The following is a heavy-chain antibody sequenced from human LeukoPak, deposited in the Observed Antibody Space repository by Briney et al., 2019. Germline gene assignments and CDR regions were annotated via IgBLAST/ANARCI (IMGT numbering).Heavy chain of an antibody. CDR3: TSKWHGYD. J-gene: IGHJ4*02. CDR2: IRYDGSNK. V-gene: IGHV3-7*03. CDR1: GFTFSSYW. Sequence: GGSLRLSCAASGFTFSSYWMSWVRQAPGKGLEWVAFIRYDGSNKYYADSVKGRFTISRDNAKNSLYLQMNSLKTEDTAVYYCTSKWHGYDWGQGTLVTVSS. D-gene: IGHD5-18*01.